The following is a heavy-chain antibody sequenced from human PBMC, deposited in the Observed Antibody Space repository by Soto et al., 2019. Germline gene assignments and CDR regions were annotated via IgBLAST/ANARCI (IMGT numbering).Heavy chain of an antibody. CDR2: ISYDGRNE. J-gene: IGHJ5*02. CDR1: GFTFSSYP. CDR3: ARGGATHWFDP. Sequence: QVQLVESGGGVVQPGRSLRLSCAASGFTFSSYPMDWVRQAPGKGLEWVALISYDGRNEYYADSVKGRFTLSRDSSKNMLYLQMSSLRAEDTAVYLCARGGATHWFDPWGQGTLVTVSS. D-gene: IGHD1-1*01. V-gene: IGHV3-30*04.